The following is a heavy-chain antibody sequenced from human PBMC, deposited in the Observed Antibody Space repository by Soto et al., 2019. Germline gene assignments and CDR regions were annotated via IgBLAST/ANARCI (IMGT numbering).Heavy chain of an antibody. CDR3: ARRPGFGHAFDI. CDR2: IYDSGST. D-gene: IGHD3-10*01. CDR1: GGAISSYY. J-gene: IGHJ3*02. V-gene: IGHV4-59*08. Sequence: PSDTLSLTCTVSGGAISSYYWNWFRQPPGKGLEWIGYIYDSGSTNYNPSLKSRVTISVDPAKHQFSLKLSSVTAADTAVYYCARRPGFGHAFDIWGQGTLVPVSS.